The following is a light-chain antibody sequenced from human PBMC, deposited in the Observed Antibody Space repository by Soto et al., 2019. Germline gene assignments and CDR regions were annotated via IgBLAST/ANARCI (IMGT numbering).Light chain of an antibody. Sequence: QPVLTQSSSASASLGSSVKLTCTLSSGHSSYIIAWHQQQPGKAPRYLMKLEGSGSYNKGSGVPDRFSGSSSGADRDLTISDLQSEDESDYYCETLDNKYAVFGGGPKLTVL. CDR1: SGHSSYI. J-gene: IGLJ2*01. V-gene: IGLV4-60*03. CDR2: LEGSGSY. CDR3: ETLDNKYAV.